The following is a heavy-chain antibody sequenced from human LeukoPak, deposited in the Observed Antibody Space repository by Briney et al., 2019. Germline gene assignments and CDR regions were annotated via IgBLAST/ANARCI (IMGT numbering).Heavy chain of an antibody. D-gene: IGHD3-3*01. Sequence: RFTISRDNSKNTLYLQMNSLRAEDTAVYYCARVLSSYYYGMDVWGQGTTVTVSS. V-gene: IGHV3-53*01. J-gene: IGHJ6*02. CDR3: ARVLSSYYYGMDV.